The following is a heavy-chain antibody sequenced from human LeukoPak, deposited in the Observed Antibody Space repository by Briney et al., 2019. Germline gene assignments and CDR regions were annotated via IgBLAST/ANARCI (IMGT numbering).Heavy chain of an antibody. CDR1: GFTFSDYY. V-gene: IGHV3-11*06. D-gene: IGHD6-13*01. CDR3: ASEYSSSSYYYGMDV. J-gene: IGHJ6*01. Sequence: GGSLRLSCAASGFTFSDYYMSWIRQAPGKGLEWVSSISSSSSYIYYADSVKGRFTISRDNAKNSLYLQMHSLSADDTAVYYCASEYSSSSYYYGMDVWGQGTTVTVSS. CDR2: ISSSSSYI.